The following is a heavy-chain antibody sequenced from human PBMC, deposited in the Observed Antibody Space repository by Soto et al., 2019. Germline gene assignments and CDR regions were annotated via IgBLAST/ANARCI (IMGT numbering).Heavy chain of an antibody. CDR2: INHSGST. V-gene: IGHV4-34*01. Sequence: SETLSLTCAVYGVSFSGYYWSWIRQPPGKGLEWIGEINHSGSTNYNPSLKSRVTISVDTSKNQFSLKLSSVTAADTAVYYCASIYCSSTSCYHNWFDPWGQGTLVTVSS. D-gene: IGHD2-2*01. CDR3: ASIYCSSTSCYHNWFDP. CDR1: GVSFSGYY. J-gene: IGHJ5*02.